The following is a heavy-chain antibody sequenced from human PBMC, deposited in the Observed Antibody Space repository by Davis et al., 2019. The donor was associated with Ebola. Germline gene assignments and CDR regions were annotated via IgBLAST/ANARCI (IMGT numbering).Heavy chain of an antibody. CDR1: GFAFSAYW. CDR3: GKTGLESDYGMDV. Sequence: GESLKISCAASGFAFSAYWMHWVRQTPKKGLVWVARIYSDGRRTAYADSVKGRFTISRDNAKNTLYLQMNSLRAEDTAVYYCGKTGLESDYGMDVWGQGTTVTVSS. J-gene: IGHJ6*02. V-gene: IGHV3-74*01. D-gene: IGHD3-3*01. CDR2: IYSDGRRT.